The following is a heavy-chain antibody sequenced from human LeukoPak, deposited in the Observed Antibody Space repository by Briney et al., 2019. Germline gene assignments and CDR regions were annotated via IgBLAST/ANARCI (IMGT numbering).Heavy chain of an antibody. D-gene: IGHD2-15*01. V-gene: IGHV7-4-1*02. Sequence: ASVKVSCKASGYTFITYAINWVRQAPGQGLEWMGWINTNTGNPTYAQGFTGRFVFSLDTSVSTAYLQISSLRAEDTAVYYCARAELPCSGSSCFSYWGQGTLVTVSS. J-gene: IGHJ4*02. CDR2: INTNTGNP. CDR3: ARAELPCSGSSCFSY. CDR1: GYTFITYA.